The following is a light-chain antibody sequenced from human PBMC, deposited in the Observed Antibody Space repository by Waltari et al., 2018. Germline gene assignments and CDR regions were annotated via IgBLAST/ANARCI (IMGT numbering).Light chain of an antibody. J-gene: IGKJ1*01. CDR1: QSVSRY. V-gene: IGKV3-20*01. Sequence: EVVLTQSPGTLSLSPGERATLFCRSSQSVSRYLALYQQKPCQAPRLLIYGASSRATGMIDRFSGVGSGTDFSLTISRLEPEDFAVYYCQKYDRLPATFGQGTKVEIK. CDR3: QKYDRLPAT. CDR2: GAS.